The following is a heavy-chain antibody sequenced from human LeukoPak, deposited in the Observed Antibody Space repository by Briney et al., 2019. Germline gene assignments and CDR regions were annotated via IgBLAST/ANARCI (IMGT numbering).Heavy chain of an antibody. CDR1: GFAFGDYW. Sequence: PGGSLRVSCAASGFAFGDYWMTWVRQAPGKGLEWVANIKQDGSEKYYVDSVKGRFTISRDNAKNSLYLQMNSLRAEDTAVYYCARDRGHCSSTSCSTHGGWFDPWGQGTLVTVSS. CDR3: ARDRGHCSSTSCSTHGGWFDP. V-gene: IGHV3-7*01. J-gene: IGHJ5*02. D-gene: IGHD2-2*02. CDR2: IKQDGSEK.